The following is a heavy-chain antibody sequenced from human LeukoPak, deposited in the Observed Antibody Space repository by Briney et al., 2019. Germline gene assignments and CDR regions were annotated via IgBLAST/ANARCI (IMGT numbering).Heavy chain of an antibody. CDR1: GFTFDDYA. J-gene: IGHJ4*02. Sequence: GGSLRLSCAASGFTFDDYAMNWVRQAPGKGLEWVANIKQDGSEKYYVDSVKGRFTISRDNAKNSLYLQMNSLRAEDTAVYYCARDYGGNSGYFDYWGQGTLVTVSS. CDR3: ARDYGGNSGYFDY. D-gene: IGHD4-23*01. CDR2: IKQDGSEK. V-gene: IGHV3-7*01.